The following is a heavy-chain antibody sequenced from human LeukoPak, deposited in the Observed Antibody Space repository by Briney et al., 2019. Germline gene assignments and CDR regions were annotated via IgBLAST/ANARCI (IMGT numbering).Heavy chain of an antibody. CDR1: GFTFSSYG. CDR2: ISYDGSNK. CDR3: AKDYSEWSPPLAP. V-gene: IGHV3-30*18. Sequence: PGGSLRLSCAASGFTFSSYGMHWVRQAPGKGLEWVAVISYDGSNKYYADSVKGQFTISRDNSKNTLYLQMNSLRAEDTAVYYCAKDYSEWSPPLAPWGQGTLVTVSS. J-gene: IGHJ5*02. D-gene: IGHD1-26*01.